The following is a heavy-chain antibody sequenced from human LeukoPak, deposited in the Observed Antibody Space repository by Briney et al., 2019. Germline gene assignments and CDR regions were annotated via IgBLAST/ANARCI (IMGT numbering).Heavy chain of an antibody. V-gene: IGHV3-9*01. Sequence: GGSLRLSCAASGFTFDDYAMHWVRQAPGKGLEWVSGISWNSDSIGYADSVKGRFTISRDTSKNTLYLRMNSLRAEDTAVYYCARDPSRYAFDIWGQGTMVTASS. J-gene: IGHJ3*02. CDR2: ISWNSDSI. CDR3: ARDPSRYAFDI. CDR1: GFTFDDYA.